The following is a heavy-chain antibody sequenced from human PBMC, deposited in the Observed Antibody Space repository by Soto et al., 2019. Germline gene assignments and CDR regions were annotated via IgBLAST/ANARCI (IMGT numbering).Heavy chain of an antibody. CDR2: IYHGDST. CDR3: ARGTFTFGPGIFDL. J-gene: IGHJ4*02. Sequence: QVQLQESGPGVVKPSETLSLICSISGDSISGYYWSWIRQPPGKGLEWIGYIYHGDSTTTRDNPSLESRVTISVDTSKNQVSLSLLSVTAADTGLYYCARGTFTFGPGIFDLWGPGTQVIAS. V-gene: IGHV4-59*01. D-gene: IGHD3-16*01. CDR1: GDSISGYY.